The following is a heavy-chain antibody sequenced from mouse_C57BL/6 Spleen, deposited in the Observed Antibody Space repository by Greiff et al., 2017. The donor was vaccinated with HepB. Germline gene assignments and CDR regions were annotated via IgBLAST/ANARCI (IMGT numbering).Heavy chain of an antibody. V-gene: IGHV1-18*01. CDR1: GYTFTDYN. Sequence: EVKLQESGPELVKPGASVKIPCKASGYTFTDYNMDWVKQSHGKSLEWIGDINPNNGGTIYNQKFKGKATLTVDKSYSTAYMELRRLTSEDTAVYYCARGDYYGSSGYFDYWGQGTTLTVSS. CDR2: INPNNGGT. CDR3: ARGDYYGSSGYFDY. J-gene: IGHJ2*01. D-gene: IGHD1-1*01.